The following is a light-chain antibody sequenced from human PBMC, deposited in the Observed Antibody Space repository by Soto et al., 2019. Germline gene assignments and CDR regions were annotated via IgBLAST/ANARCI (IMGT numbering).Light chain of an antibody. V-gene: IGKV1-39*01. CDR3: QQSYSTPPT. CDR1: QSISSY. CDR2: AAS. Sequence: DIQMTQSPSSLSACVGDRVTITCRASQSISSYLNWYQQKPGKAPKLLIYAASSLQSGVPSRFSGSGSGTDFTLTISSLQPEDFATYHCQQSYSTPPTFGQGTKVDIK. J-gene: IGKJ1*01.